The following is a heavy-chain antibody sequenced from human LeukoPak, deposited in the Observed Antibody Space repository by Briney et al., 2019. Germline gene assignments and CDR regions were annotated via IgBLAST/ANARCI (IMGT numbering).Heavy chain of an antibody. V-gene: IGHV4-39*07. CDR3: ARDDGPTGLWFGESD. CDR2: IYYIGNT. CDR1: GGSISSSSHF. Sequence: PSETLSLTCTVSGGSISSSSHFWAWIRQPPGEGLEWIGTIYYIGNTYYIPSLKSRVTMSVDTSKNQFSLKLSSVTAADTAVYDCARDDGPTGLWFGESDWGQGTLVTVSS. D-gene: IGHD3-10*01. J-gene: IGHJ4*02.